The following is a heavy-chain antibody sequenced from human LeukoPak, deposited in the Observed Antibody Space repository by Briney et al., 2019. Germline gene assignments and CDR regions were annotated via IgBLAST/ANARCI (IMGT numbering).Heavy chain of an antibody. CDR1: GGTFSSYA. Sequence: SVKVSCKASGGTFSSYAISWVRQAPGQGLEWMGGIIPIFGTANYAQKFQGRVTITTDESTSTAYMELSSLRSEDTAVYYCARDGELEPYAFDIWGQGTMVTVSS. J-gene: IGHJ3*02. D-gene: IGHD1-1*01. V-gene: IGHV1-69*05. CDR3: ARDGELEPYAFDI. CDR2: IIPIFGTA.